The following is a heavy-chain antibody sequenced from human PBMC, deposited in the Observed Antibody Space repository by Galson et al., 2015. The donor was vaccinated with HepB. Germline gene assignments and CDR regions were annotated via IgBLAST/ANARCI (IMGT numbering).Heavy chain of an antibody. D-gene: IGHD5-12*01. CDR2: ISYDGSNK. V-gene: IGHV3-30*03. Sequence: SLRLSCAASGFTFSYYYMSGVRQAPGKGLEWVAVISYDGSNKYYADSVKGRFTISRDNSKNTLYLQMNSLRAEDTAVYYCARDRRQARLFDYWGQGTLVTVSS. J-gene: IGHJ4*02. CDR1: GFTFSYYY. CDR3: ARDRRQARLFDY.